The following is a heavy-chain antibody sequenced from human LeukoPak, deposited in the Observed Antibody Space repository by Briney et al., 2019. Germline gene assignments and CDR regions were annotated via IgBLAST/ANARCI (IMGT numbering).Heavy chain of an antibody. J-gene: IGHJ4*02. CDR3: ARHFHYYDDRGYQTYYFDY. Sequence: GASVTVSCKASGYTFTGYYMHWVRQAPGQGLEWMGWVNPNSGGTNYAQKFQGRVTMTRDTSISTAYMELSRLRSDDTAVYYCARHFHYYDDRGYQTYYFDYWGQGTLVTVSS. CDR2: VNPNSGGT. D-gene: IGHD3-22*01. CDR1: GYTFTGYY. V-gene: IGHV1-2*02.